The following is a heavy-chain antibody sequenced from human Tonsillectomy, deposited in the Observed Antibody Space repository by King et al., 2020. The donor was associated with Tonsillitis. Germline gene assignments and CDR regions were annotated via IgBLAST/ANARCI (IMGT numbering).Heavy chain of an antibody. Sequence: HVQLVESGGGVVQPGRSLRLSCAASGFTFSSYGMHWVRQAPGKGLEWVAVISYDGSNKYYADSVKGRFTIFRDNSKKTLYMQMNSLRAEETAVYYCAKVGGSSSWYDPSPQAYGMHVWGQGTTVTVSS. CDR3: AKVGGSSSWYDPSPQAYGMHV. J-gene: IGHJ6*02. V-gene: IGHV3-30*18. CDR1: GFTFSSYG. CDR2: ISYDGSNK. D-gene: IGHD6-13*01.